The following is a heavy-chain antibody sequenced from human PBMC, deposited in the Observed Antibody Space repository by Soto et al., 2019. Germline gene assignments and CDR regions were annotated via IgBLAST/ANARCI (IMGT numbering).Heavy chain of an antibody. D-gene: IGHD2-2*01. CDR3: ARGTLV. Sequence: QVQLQESGPGLMQPSQTLSLTCTVSGGSIGSGGYWWSWIRQHPGRGLEWIGFVSYTGNTQYNPSLKSRVNISVATSTKQVSLKLSSVTAADTAVYYCARGTLVWGQGTLVTVSS. J-gene: IGHJ4*02. V-gene: IGHV4-31*03. CDR1: GGSIGSGGYW. CDR2: VSYTGNT.